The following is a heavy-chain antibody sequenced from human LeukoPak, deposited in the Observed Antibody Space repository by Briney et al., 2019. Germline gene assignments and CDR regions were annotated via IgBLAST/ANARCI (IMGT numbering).Heavy chain of an antibody. D-gene: IGHD2-8*01. CDR1: GGSININTYY. CDR3: ARDNVPGYFDY. J-gene: IGHJ4*02. Sequence: SETLSLTCTVSGGSININTYYWGWIRQPPGKGLEWIGSINHSGNTFYKPSLKSRLTISVDRSKNQFSLKLSSVTAADTAVYYCARDNVPGYFDYWGQGTLVTVSS. CDR2: INHSGNT. V-gene: IGHV4-39*07.